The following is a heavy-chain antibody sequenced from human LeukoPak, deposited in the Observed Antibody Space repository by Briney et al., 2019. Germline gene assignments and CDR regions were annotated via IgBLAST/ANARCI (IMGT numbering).Heavy chain of an antibody. Sequence: GGSLRLSCAASGFTFSNYAMSRVRQAPGKGLEWVSTISGSGDSGGGGRTYYADSVKGRFTISRDNSKNTLSLQMNSLRAEDTAIYYCANQKANYYDSSGDVWGQGTTVTVSS. CDR2: ISGSGDSGGGGRT. D-gene: IGHD3-22*01. CDR1: GFTFSNYA. CDR3: ANQKANYYDSSGDV. J-gene: IGHJ6*02. V-gene: IGHV3-23*01.